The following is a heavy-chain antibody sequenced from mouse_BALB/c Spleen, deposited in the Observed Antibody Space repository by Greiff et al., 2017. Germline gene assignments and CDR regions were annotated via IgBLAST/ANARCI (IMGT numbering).Heavy chain of an antibody. V-gene: IGHV1S81*02. CDR3: ARTYGNYLYYAMDY. Sequence: QVQLQQPGAELVKPGASVKLSCKASGYTFTSYWMHWVKQRPGQGLEWIGEINPSNGRTNYNEKFKSKATLTVDQSSSTAYMQLSSLTSEDSAVYYCARTYGNYLYYAMDYWGQGTSVTVSS. D-gene: IGHD2-10*02. J-gene: IGHJ4*01. CDR2: INPSNGRT. CDR1: GYTFTSYW.